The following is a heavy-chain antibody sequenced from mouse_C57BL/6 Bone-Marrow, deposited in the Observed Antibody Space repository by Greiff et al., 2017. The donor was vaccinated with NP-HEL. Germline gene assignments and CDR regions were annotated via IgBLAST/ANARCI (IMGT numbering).Heavy chain of an antibody. CDR1: GFSLTSYG. D-gene: IGHD1-1*01. CDR3: ARTAYGSSYEGFAY. V-gene: IGHV2-2*01. Sequence: QVQLQQSGPGLVQPSQSLSITCTVSGFSLTSYGVHWVRQSPGKGLEWLGVIWSGGSTDYNADFISRLSISKDNSKSQVFFKMNSLQADDTAIYYCARTAYGSSYEGFAYWGQGTLVTVSA. J-gene: IGHJ3*01. CDR2: IWSGGST.